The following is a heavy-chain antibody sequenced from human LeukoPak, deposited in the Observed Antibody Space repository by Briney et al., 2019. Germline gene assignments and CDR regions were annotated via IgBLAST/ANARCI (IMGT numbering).Heavy chain of an antibody. J-gene: IGHJ4*02. V-gene: IGHV4-39*07. Sequence: PSETLSLTCTVSGGSISSSSYYWGWIRQPPGKGLEWIGSIYYSGSTYYNPSLKSRVTISVDTSKNQFSLKLSSVTAADTAVYYCARDRGYSYGSYYFDYWGQGTLVTVSS. D-gene: IGHD5-18*01. CDR2: IYYSGST. CDR1: GGSISSSSYY. CDR3: ARDRGYSYGSYYFDY.